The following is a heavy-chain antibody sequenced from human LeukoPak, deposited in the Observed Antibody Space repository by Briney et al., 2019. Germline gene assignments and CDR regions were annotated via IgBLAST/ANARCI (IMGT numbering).Heavy chain of an antibody. D-gene: IGHD5-18*01. V-gene: IGHV3-30*02. CDR3: ALRGIQLSLEPIW. CDR1: GFTFSSYG. CDR2: IRYDGSNK. Sequence: PGGSLRLSCAASGFTFSSYGMHWVRQAPGKGLEWVAFIRYDGSNKYYADSVKGRFTISRDNSKNTLYLQMNSLRAEDTAVYYCALRGIQLSLEPIWWGQGTLVTVSS. J-gene: IGHJ4*02.